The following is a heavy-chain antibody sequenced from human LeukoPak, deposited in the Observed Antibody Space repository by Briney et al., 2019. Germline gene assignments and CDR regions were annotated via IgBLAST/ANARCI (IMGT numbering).Heavy chain of an antibody. CDR3: AKDGDDYYGSGSYFDY. CDR2: IRGIGGTT. CDR1: GFTFTSSA. V-gene: IGHV3-23*01. Sequence: GGSLRLSCGASGFTFTSSAMSWVRQAPGKGLEWVSGIRGIGGTTYYADSVKGRFTISRDNSKNTLYLQMNSLRAEDTAVYYCAKDGDDYYGSGSYFDYWGQGTLVTVSS. D-gene: IGHD3-10*01. J-gene: IGHJ4*02.